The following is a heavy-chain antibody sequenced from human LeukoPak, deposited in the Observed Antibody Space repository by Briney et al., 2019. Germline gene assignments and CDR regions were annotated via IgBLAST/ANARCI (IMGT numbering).Heavy chain of an antibody. CDR1: GGSISSGSYF. D-gene: IGHD6-13*01. J-gene: IGHJ5*01. Sequence: SQTLSLTCTVSGGSISSGSYFWSWIRQPAGKGREWIGRINTRGSTNYNPSLKSRATISVDTSKNQFSLKLSSVTAADTAVYYCAGDPATGYTSEAWFDSWGQGTQVTVSS. CDR2: INTRGST. V-gene: IGHV4-61*02. CDR3: AGDPATGYTSEAWFDS.